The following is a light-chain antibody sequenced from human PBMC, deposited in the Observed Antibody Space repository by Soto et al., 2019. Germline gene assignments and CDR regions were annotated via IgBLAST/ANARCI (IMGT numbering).Light chain of an antibody. CDR2: NKN. Sequence: QSALTQPPSASGTPGQRVTISCSRSSSNIGSNTLNWYQQLPGTAPKLLIYNKNQRPSGVPARFSGSKSGTSASLAISGLQSEDEADYYCASWDDSLNDPVFGGGTKLT. V-gene: IGLV1-44*01. CDR1: SSNIGSNT. CDR3: ASWDDSLNDPV. J-gene: IGLJ3*02.